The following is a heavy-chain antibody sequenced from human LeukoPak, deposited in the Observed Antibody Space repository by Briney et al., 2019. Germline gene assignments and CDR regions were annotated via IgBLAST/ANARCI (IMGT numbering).Heavy chain of an antibody. D-gene: IGHD6-19*01. CDR3: ARDDSGWYEGAHFDY. J-gene: IGHJ4*02. V-gene: IGHV4-34*01. Sequence: SETLSLTCAVYGGSFSGYYWSWIRQPPGKGLEWIGEINHSGSTNYNPSLKSRVTISVDTSKNQFSLKLSSVTAADTAVYYCARDDSGWYEGAHFDYWGQGTLVTVSS. CDR2: INHSGST. CDR1: GGSFSGYY.